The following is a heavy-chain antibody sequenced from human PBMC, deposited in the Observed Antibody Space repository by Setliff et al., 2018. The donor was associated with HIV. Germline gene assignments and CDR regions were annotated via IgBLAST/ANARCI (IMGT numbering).Heavy chain of an antibody. V-gene: IGHV4-39*01. CDR2: ILGGRNT. J-gene: IGHJ5*02. CDR3: ARPHSGRGGGAWFDP. D-gene: IGHD6-19*01. CDR1: GGSLTSGHYY. Sequence: SETLSLTCTVSGGSLTSGHYYWGWIRQPPGKGLEWIGNILGGRNTYYNPSLKSRVIISVDTSRNQFSLNLRSVTAADTAVYYCARPHSGRGGGAWFDPWGQGILVTVPQ.